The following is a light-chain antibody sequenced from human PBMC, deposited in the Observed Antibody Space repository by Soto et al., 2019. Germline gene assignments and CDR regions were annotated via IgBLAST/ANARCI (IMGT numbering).Light chain of an antibody. CDR3: QQIYTIPIT. Sequence: DMQMTPSPSTLSASVWERVTITCRASQRISSWLAWYQQKPGKAPNLLIHGGSILQSGVPPRFSGGGGGTDFTLTISSMQPEDFASYYCQQIYTIPITGGRGTKVDIK. V-gene: IGKV1-39*01. J-gene: IGKJ4*01. CDR1: QRISSW. CDR2: GGS.